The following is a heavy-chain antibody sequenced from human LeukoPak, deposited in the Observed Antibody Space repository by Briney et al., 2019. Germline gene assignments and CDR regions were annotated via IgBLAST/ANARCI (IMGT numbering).Heavy chain of an antibody. CDR1: GFTFSSYS. V-gene: IGHV3-21*01. Sequence: GGSLRLSCAASGFTFSSYSMNWVRQAPGKGLEWVSSISSSSSYIYYADSVKGRFTISRDNAKNSLYLQMNSLRAEDTAVYYCAREAPHSYGYEGDFDYWGQGTLVTVSS. D-gene: IGHD5-18*01. J-gene: IGHJ4*02. CDR2: ISSSSSYI. CDR3: AREAPHSYGYEGDFDY.